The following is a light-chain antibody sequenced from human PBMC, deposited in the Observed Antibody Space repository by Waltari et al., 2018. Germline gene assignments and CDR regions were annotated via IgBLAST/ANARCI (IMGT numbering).Light chain of an antibody. CDR2: WAS. CDR1: QSVLSSSDNKNY. V-gene: IGKV4-1*01. Sequence: DIVMIQSPDSLAVSLGERATINCKSSQSVLSSSDNKNYLAWLQQKPGQPPKLLIYWASTRESGVPDRFSGSGSGTDFTLTISSPQVEDVALYYCHQYYSAPITFGQGTRLEIK. CDR3: HQYYSAPIT. J-gene: IGKJ5*01.